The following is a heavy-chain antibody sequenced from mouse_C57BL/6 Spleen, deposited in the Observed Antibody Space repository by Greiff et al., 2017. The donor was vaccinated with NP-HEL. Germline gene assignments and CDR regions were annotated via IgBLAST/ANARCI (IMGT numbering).Heavy chain of an antibody. CDR1: GYTFTDYY. V-gene: IGHV1-26*01. Sequence: EVQLQQSGPELVKPGASVKISCKASGYTFTDYYMNWVKQSHGKSLEWIGDINPNNGGTSYNQKFKGKATLTVDKSSSTAYMELRSLTSEDSAVYYCARWAFYYDSFDYWGQGTTLTVSS. J-gene: IGHJ2*01. D-gene: IGHD2-4*01. CDR2: INPNNGGT. CDR3: ARWAFYYDSFDY.